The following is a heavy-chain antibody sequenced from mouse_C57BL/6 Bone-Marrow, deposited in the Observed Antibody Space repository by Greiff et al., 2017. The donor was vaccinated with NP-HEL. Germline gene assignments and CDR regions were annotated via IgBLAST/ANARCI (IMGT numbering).Heavy chain of an antibody. CDR1: GYTFTSYW. J-gene: IGHJ2*01. CDR3: AGLRNYFDY. D-gene: IGHD2-12*01. V-gene: IGHV1-50*01. Sequence: QVQLQQSGAELVKPGASVKLSCKASGYTFTSYWMQWVKQRPGQGLEWIGEIDPSDSYTNYNQKFKGKATLTVDTSSSTAYMQLSSLTSEDSAVCDCAGLRNYFDYWGQGTTLTVSS. CDR2: IDPSDSYT.